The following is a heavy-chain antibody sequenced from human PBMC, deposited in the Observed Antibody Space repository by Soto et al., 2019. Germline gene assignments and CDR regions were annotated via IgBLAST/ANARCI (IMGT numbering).Heavy chain of an antibody. V-gene: IGHV3-23*01. CDR2: IHSSGGTT. J-gene: IGHJ3*01. D-gene: IGHD3-22*01. CDR3: EKDGRQGTMICGVTNDAFDV. Sequence: EVHLLESGGGLVQPGGSLRLSCAASGFTFSSYAMNWVRQAPGKGLEWVSGIHSSGGTTYYADSVKGRFTISRDNSRNTLYLQMNSVRAEVTAVYYCEKDGRQGTMICGVTNDAFDVWGQGTMVTVSS. CDR1: GFTFSSYA.